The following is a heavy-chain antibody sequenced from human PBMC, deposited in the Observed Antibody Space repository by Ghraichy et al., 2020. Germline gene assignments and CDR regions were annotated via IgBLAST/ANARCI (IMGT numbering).Heavy chain of an antibody. CDR2: IYYSGST. J-gene: IGHJ6*02. CDR3: ARQDSSSFITFPSYYYYGMDV. D-gene: IGHD6-6*01. CDR1: GGSISSSSYY. Sequence: SETLSLTCTVSGGSISSSSYYWGWIRQPPGKGLEWIGSIYYSGSTYYNPSLKSRVTISVDTSKNQFSLKLSSVTAADTAVYYCARQDSSSFITFPSYYYYGMDVWGQGTTVTVSS. V-gene: IGHV4-39*07.